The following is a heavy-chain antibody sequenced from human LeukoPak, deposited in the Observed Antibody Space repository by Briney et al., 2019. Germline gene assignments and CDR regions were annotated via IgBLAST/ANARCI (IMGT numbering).Heavy chain of an antibody. V-gene: IGHV4-34*01. Sequence: PSETLSLTCAVYGGSFSGNYWSLIRQPPGKGLEWIGEINHSGSTNYNPSLKSRVTISVDTSKNQFSLKLSSVTAADTAVYYCASQNRAYCSGGSCYSGYYYYYYYMDVWGKGTTVTVSS. CDR3: ASQNRAYCSGGSCYSGYYYYYYYMDV. CDR1: GGSFSGNY. CDR2: INHSGST. D-gene: IGHD2-15*01. J-gene: IGHJ6*03.